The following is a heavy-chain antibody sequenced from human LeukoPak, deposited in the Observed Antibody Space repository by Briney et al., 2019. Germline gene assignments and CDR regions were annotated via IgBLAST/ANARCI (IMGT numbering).Heavy chain of an antibody. CDR3: AKDAYDTSGYYPN. D-gene: IGHD3-22*01. Sequence: GRSLRLSCAASGFTFDDYAMHWVRQAPGKGLEWVSGISWNSGTIGYADSVKGRFTISRDNAKNSLYLQMNSLRAEDTALYYCAKDAYDTSGYYPNWGQGALVTVSS. CDR2: ISWNSGTI. CDR1: GFTFDDYA. J-gene: IGHJ4*02. V-gene: IGHV3-9*01.